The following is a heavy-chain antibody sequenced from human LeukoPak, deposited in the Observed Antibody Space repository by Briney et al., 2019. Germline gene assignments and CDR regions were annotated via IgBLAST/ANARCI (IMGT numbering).Heavy chain of an antibody. D-gene: IGHD5-24*01. V-gene: IGHV4-59*08. CDR2: IYHSGST. CDR1: GGSISSYY. J-gene: IGHJ4*02. CDR3: ARRRDGYSPRYYFDY. Sequence: SETLSLTCTVSGGSISSYYWSWIRQPPGKGLEWIGSIYHSGSTYYNPSLKSRVTISVDTSKNQFSLKLSSVTAADTAVYYCARRRDGYSPRYYFDYWGQGTLVTVSS.